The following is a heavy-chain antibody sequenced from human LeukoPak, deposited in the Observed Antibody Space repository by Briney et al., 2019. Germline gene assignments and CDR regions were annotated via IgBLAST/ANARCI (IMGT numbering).Heavy chain of an antibody. CDR3: ASEVLLYDFWSGYFFDY. CDR2: INSDGSST. V-gene: IGHV3-74*01. Sequence: GGSLSLSCAPSAFTLSSYWMHCVRQAPGKGLVWVSRINSDGSSTSYADSVKGRFTISRDNAKSTLYLQMNSLRAEDTAVYYCASEVLLYDFWSGYFFDYWGQGTLVTVSS. J-gene: IGHJ4*02. D-gene: IGHD3-3*01. CDR1: AFTLSSYW.